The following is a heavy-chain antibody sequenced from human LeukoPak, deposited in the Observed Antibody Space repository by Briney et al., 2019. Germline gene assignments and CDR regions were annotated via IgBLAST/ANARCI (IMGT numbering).Heavy chain of an antibody. V-gene: IGHV1-2*02. Sequence: ASVKVSCKASGYTFTGYYMHWVRQAPGQGLEWMGWINPNSGGTNYAQKFQGRVTMTRDTPISTAYMELSRLRSDDTAVYYCARATIFGVDIRGFDPWGQGTLVTVSS. D-gene: IGHD3-3*01. J-gene: IGHJ5*02. CDR2: INPNSGGT. CDR3: ARATIFGVDIRGFDP. CDR1: GYTFTGYY.